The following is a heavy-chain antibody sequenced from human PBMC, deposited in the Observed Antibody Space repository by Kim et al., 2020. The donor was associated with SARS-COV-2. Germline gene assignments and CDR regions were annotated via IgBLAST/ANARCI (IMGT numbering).Heavy chain of an antibody. V-gene: IGHV3-30*18. CDR2: ISYDGSNK. Sequence: GGSLRLSCAASGFTFSSYGMHWVRQAPGKGLEWVAVISYDGSNKYYADSVKGRFTIYRDNSKNTVYMQMNSLRAEDTAVYYCAKESGLGIYYAWTYYYYGMDVGGQGNTVTVSS. CDR1: GFTFSSYG. D-gene: IGHD3-10*01. CDR3: AKESGLGIYYAWTYYYYGMDV. J-gene: IGHJ6*02.